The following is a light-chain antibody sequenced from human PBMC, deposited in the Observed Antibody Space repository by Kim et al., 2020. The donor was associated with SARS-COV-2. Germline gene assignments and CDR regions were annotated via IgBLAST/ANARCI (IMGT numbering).Light chain of an antibody. V-gene: IGKV1-5*03. CDR2: TAS. Sequence: PASVGDRVTITCRASQNINAWLAWYQQKPGKAPKLLIYTASDLESGVPSRFSGSGSGTEFTLTINSLQPDDFATYYCQQYSSPMYTFGQGTSWRS. CDR3: QQYSSPMYT. CDR1: QNINAW. J-gene: IGKJ2*01.